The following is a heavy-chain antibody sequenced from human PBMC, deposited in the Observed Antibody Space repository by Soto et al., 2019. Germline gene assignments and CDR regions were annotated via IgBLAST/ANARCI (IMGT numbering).Heavy chain of an antibody. Sequence: QVQLQESGPGLVKPSQTLSLTCTVSGGSISSGDYYWSWIRQPPGKGLEWIGYIYYSGSTYYNPSLKSRVTISXXTXKXRFSLKLSSVTAADTAVYYCAREAGESITMIYGMDVWGQGTTVTVSS. CDR3: AREAGESITMIYGMDV. V-gene: IGHV4-30-4*01. J-gene: IGHJ6*02. D-gene: IGHD3-22*01. CDR2: IYYSGST. CDR1: GGSISSGDYY.